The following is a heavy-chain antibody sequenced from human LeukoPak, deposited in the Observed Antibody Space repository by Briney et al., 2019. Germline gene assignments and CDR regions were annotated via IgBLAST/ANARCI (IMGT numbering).Heavy chain of an antibody. D-gene: IGHD3-22*01. Sequence: GGSLRLSCAVSGFTFSNYAMSWVRQAPGKGLEWVANIKQDGSEKYYLDSVKGRFTISRDNAKKSLYLQMNSLRAEDTAMYYCARDLSHYYDGSDYYGYWGQGTLVTVSS. V-gene: IGHV3-7*03. CDR2: IKQDGSEK. CDR1: GFTFSNYA. CDR3: ARDLSHYYDGSDYYGY. J-gene: IGHJ4*02.